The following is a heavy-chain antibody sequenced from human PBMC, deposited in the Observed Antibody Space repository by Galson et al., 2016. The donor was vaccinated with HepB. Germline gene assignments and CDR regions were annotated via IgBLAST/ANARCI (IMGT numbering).Heavy chain of an antibody. CDR1: GFTFSTYG. J-gene: IGHJ6*02. Sequence: SLRLSCAASGFTFSTYGMHWVRQAPGKGLEWVAVISYAGSSKYYADSVKGRFTISRDNSKNTLYLQMNSLRAEDTAVYFCAKGGDCGGDCYLPYYYYGMDVWGQGTTVTVS. CDR2: ISYAGSSK. CDR3: AKGGDCGGDCYLPYYYYGMDV. V-gene: IGHV3-30*18. D-gene: IGHD2-21*02.